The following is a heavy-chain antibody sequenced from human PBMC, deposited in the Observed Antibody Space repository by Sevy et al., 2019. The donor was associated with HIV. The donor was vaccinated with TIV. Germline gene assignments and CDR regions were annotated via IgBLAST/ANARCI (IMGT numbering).Heavy chain of an antibody. J-gene: IGHJ4*02. CDR1: GFSFSSYA. CDR3: ARGGGGGYSYSLDY. Sequence: GGSLRLSCAASGFSFSSYALHWVRQAPGKGLEYVSAISSNGGSTYYADSVKGRFTISRDNSKNTLYLQMGSLRAEEMAVYYGARGGGGGYSYSLDYWGQGTLVTVSS. V-gene: IGHV3-64*02. CDR2: ISSNGGST. D-gene: IGHD5-18*01.